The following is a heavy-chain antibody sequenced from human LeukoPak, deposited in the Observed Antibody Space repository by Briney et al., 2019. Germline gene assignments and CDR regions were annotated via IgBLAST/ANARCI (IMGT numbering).Heavy chain of an antibody. V-gene: IGHV1-8*03. CDR1: GYTFTNYD. J-gene: IGHJ5*01. Sequence: EASVKVSCKASGYTFTNYDINWVRQATGQGLEWMGYMNPNSGNTAYAQKFQGRVTITKNTSISTAYMELTSLRSEDTAMYYCAREGLDSWGQGTLVTVSS. CDR3: AREGLDS. CDR2: MNPNSGNT.